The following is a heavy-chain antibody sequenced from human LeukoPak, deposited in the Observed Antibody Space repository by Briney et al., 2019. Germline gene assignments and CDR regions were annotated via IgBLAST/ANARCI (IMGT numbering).Heavy chain of an antibody. CDR2: IYYSGST. CDR1: GGSISSYY. D-gene: IGHD5-24*01. J-gene: IGHJ3*02. V-gene: IGHV4-59*01. CDR3: ARETEMATIKDAFDI. Sequence: SQTLSLTCTVSGGSISSYYWSWIRQPPGKGLEWIGYIYYSGSTNYNPSLKSRVTISVDTSKNQFSLKLSSVTAADTAVYYCARETEMATIKDAFDIWGQGTMVTVSS.